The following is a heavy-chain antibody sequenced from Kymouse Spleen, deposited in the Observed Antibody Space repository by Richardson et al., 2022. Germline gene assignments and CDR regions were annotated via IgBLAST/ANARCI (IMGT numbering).Heavy chain of an antibody. V-gene: IGHV3-72*01. J-gene: IGHJ4*02. CDR2: TRNKANSYTT. CDR3: ARDQDDFWSGY*L. D-gene: IGHD3-3*01. Sequence: EVQLVESGGGLVQPGGSLRLSCAASGFTFSDHYMDWVRQAPGKGLEWVGRTRNKANSYTTEYAASVKGRFTISRDDSKNSLYLQMNSLKTEDTAVYYCARDQDDFWSGY*LLGPGNPGHRLL. CDR1: GFTFSDHY.